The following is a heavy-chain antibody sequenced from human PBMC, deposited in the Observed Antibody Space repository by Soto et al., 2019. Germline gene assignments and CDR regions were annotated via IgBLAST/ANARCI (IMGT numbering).Heavy chain of an antibody. CDR2: IYYAGTT. D-gene: IGHD2-2*01. V-gene: IGHV4-59*08. CDR3: ARLGVFYQAMAS. Sequence: TSETLSLTYTVSDGSLSPNYWSWIRQPPGKGLEWIGYIYYAGTTTYNPSLQSRVSISLDTSKNGVSLKLTSVTAADTAVYFCARLGVFYQAMASWGQGTLVPVSS. CDR1: DGSLSPNY. J-gene: IGHJ1*01.